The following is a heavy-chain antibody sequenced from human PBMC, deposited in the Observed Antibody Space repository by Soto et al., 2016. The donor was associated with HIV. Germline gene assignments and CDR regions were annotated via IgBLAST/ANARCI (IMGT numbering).Heavy chain of an antibody. J-gene: IGHJ6*01. V-gene: IGHV3-48*04. Sequence: EVRLVESGGDLVQPGGSLRLSCVASGFAFNTYSMNWVRQAPGKGLEWVSYISSSSSTIYYADSVKGRITISRDNAKNSLYLQMYSLRAEDTAVYYCARDPRSSSWYEYYGMDVWGQGTTVTVSS. CDR2: ISSSSSTI. CDR3: ARDPRSSSWYEYYGMDV. D-gene: IGHD6-13*01. CDR1: GFAFNTYS.